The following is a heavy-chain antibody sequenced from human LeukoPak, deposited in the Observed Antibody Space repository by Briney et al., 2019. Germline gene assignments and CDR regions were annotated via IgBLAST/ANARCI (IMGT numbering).Heavy chain of an antibody. V-gene: IGHV1-69*04. J-gene: IGHJ5*02. CDR3: ARSDSSWSNWFDP. CDR1: GYTFTSYD. CDR2: IIPILGIA. Sequence: GASVKVSCKASGYTFTSYDINWVRQATGQGLGWMGRIIPILGIANYAQKFQGRVTITADKSTSTACMELSSLRSEDTAVYYCARSDSSWSNWFDPWGQGTLVTVSS. D-gene: IGHD6-13*01.